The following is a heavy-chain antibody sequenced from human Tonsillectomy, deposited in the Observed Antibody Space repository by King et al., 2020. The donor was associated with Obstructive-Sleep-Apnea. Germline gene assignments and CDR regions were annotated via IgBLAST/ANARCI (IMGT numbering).Heavy chain of an antibody. D-gene: IGHD3-10*01. J-gene: IGHJ4*02. V-gene: IGHV4-39*01. CDR1: GGSIRSINYY. CDR3: ARHYYGSGNFDF. Sequence: QLQESGPGLVKSSETLSLTCAVSGGSIRSINYYWGWIRQPPGKGLEWIGSIYYSGSTYYNPSLEIRVTISVDTSKNQFSLKLNSVTASDTAVYYCARHYYGSGNFDFWGQGTLVTVSS. CDR2: IYYSGST.